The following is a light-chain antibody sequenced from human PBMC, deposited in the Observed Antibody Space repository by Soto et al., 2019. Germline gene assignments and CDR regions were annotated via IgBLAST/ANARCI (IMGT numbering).Light chain of an antibody. V-gene: IGKV1-5*03. J-gene: IGKJ1*01. Sequence: DTQMQQSPPVLSGSVGHVVMITCRESQSISSYLNWYQQKPGKAPKLLIYKASSLESGVPSRFSGSGSGTEFTLTISSLQPDGFATYYCQQYNSDPAWTFGQGTKVDVK. CDR3: QQYNSDPAWT. CDR1: QSISSY. CDR2: KAS.